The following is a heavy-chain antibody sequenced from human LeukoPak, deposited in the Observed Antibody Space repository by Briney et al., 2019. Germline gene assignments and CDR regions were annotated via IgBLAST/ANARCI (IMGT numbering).Heavy chain of an antibody. CDR2: ISWNGFGI. CDR1: GFTFDNYA. D-gene: IGHD3-3*01. CDR3: AKSSDDFWSGYRYYYYNGMDV. J-gene: IGHJ6*02. V-gene: IGHV3-9*01. Sequence: PGGSLRLSCAASGFTFDNYAMHWVRQAPGKGLEWVSGISWNGFGIGYADSVKGRFTISRDSAKNSLYLQMNSLRAEDTALYYCAKSSDDFWSGYRYYYYNGMDVWGQGTTVTVSS.